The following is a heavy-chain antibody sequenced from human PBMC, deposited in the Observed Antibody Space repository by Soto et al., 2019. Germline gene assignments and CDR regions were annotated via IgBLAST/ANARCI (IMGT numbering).Heavy chain of an antibody. Sequence: EVQLLESGGGLVQPGESLRLSCAFSGFIFGNYMMTWVRQAPGKGLEWVSTIRDGGESTYYADSVKGRFTISRDNSKNTLYIQRDSLRVEDTAVYYSAPDVHCSGGSCHYDAFDIRGQGTMVTVSS. CDR2: IRDGGEST. CDR1: GFIFGNYM. J-gene: IGHJ3*02. D-gene: IGHD2-15*01. V-gene: IGHV3-23*01. CDR3: APDVHCSGGSCHYDAFDI.